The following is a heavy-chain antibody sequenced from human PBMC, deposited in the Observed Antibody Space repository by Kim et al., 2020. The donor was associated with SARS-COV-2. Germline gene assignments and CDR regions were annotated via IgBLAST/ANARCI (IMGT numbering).Heavy chain of an antibody. CDR2: DGSGT. J-gene: IGHJ6*04. Sequence: DGSGTAYADSVKGRFTVSRDNAKNMVYLEMNSLRAEDTAVYYCARLDVWGKGSTVTVSS. V-gene: IGHV3-74*03. CDR3: ARLDV.